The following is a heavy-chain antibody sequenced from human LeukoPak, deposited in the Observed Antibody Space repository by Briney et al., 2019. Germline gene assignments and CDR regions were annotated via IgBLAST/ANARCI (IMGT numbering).Heavy chain of an antibody. CDR2: IKYDASST. V-gene: IGHV3-74*01. CDR3: ARGATYAYYQDY. J-gene: IGHJ4*02. CDR1: GFSVSNNY. D-gene: IGHD1-26*01. Sequence: QTGGSLRLSCAASGFSVSNNYMIWARQAPGKGLVWVSRIKYDASSTSYADSVKGRFTISRDNAKNTLYLQMNSLRAEDTAVYYCARGATYAYYQDYWGQGTLVTVSS.